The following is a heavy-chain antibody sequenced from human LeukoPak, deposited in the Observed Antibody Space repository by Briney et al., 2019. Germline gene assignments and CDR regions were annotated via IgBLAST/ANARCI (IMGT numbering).Heavy chain of an antibody. J-gene: IGHJ3*02. CDR2: INPNSGGT. CDR1: GYTFTGYY. Sequence: ASVKVSCKASGYTFTGYYMHWVRQAPGQGLEWMGWINPNSGGTNYAQKFQGRVTMTGDTSISTAYMELSRLRSDDTAVYYCARDDLLWFGEGLDAFDIWGQGTMVTVSS. CDR3: ARDDLLWFGEGLDAFDI. V-gene: IGHV1-2*02. D-gene: IGHD3-10*01.